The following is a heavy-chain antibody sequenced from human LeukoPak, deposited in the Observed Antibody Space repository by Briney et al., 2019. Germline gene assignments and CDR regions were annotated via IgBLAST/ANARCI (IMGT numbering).Heavy chain of an antibody. V-gene: IGHV4-30-4*01. CDR3: AVPSSGWDYGMDV. Sequence: ASETLSLTCTVSGGSISSGDYYWSWIRQPPGKGLEWIGYIYYSGSTYYNPSLKSRVTISVDTSKNQFSLKLSSVTAADTAVYYCAVPSSGWDYGMDVWGQGTTVTVSS. CDR2: IYYSGST. D-gene: IGHD6-19*01. J-gene: IGHJ6*02. CDR1: GGSISSGDYY.